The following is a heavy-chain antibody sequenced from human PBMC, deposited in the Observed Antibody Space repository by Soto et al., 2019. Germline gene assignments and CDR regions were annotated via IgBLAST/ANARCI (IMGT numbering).Heavy chain of an antibody. Sequence: GSLRLSCAASGFTFSSYAMSWVRQAPGKGLEWVSAISGSGGSTYYADSVKGRFTISRDNSKNTLYLQMNSLSAEDTAVYYCAKDPRYFDWGLSWYNWFDPWGQGTLVTVSS. V-gene: IGHV3-23*01. J-gene: IGHJ5*02. CDR2: ISGSGGST. CDR1: GFTFSSYA. CDR3: AKDPRYFDWGLSWYNWFDP. D-gene: IGHD3-9*01.